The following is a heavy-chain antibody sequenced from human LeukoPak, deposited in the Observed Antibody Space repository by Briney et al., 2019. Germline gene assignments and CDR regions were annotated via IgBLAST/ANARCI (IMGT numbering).Heavy chain of an antibody. V-gene: IGHV3-48*04. Sequence: GGSLRLSCAASGSTFSSYSMNWVRQAPGKGLEWVSYISSSGSTIYYADSVKGRFTISRDNAKNSLYLQMNSLRAEDTAVYYCARGEYYYDSSGSPFDYWGQGTLVTVSS. CDR2: ISSSGSTI. J-gene: IGHJ4*02. CDR1: GSTFSSYS. CDR3: ARGEYYYDSSGSPFDY. D-gene: IGHD3-22*01.